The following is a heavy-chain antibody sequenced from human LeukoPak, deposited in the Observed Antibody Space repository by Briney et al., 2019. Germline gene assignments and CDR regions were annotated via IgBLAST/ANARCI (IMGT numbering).Heavy chain of an antibody. CDR2: ISGSGGST. Sequence: GGSPRLSCAASGFTFSSYAMSWVRQAPGKGLEWVSAISGSGGSTYYADSVKGRFTISRDNSKNTLYLQMNSLRAEDTAVYYCARDVSMLSSVYYYYYMDVWGKGTTVTVSS. J-gene: IGHJ6*03. V-gene: IGHV3-23*01. D-gene: IGHD2/OR15-2a*01. CDR3: ARDVSMLSSVYYYYYMDV. CDR1: GFTFSSYA.